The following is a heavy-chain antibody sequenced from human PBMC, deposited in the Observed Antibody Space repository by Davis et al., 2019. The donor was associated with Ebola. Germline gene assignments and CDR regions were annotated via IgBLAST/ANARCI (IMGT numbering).Heavy chain of an antibody. D-gene: IGHD3-22*01. J-gene: IGHJ4*02. CDR1: GFTVSSNY. V-gene: IGHV3-9*01. Sequence: SLKISCAASGFTVSSNYMSWVRQAPGKGLEWVSGISWNSGSIGYADSVKGRFTISRDNAKNSLYLQMNSLRAEDTALYYCAKDIVYDSSGLDYWGQGTLVTVSS. CDR2: ISWNSGSI. CDR3: AKDIVYDSSGLDY.